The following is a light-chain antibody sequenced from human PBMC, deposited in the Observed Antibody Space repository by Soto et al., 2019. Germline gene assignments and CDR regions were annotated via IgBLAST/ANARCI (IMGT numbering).Light chain of an antibody. J-gene: IGKJ1*01. V-gene: IGKV3-20*01. CDR3: QHFDTTPPWT. Sequence: EIVLTQSPGTLSLSPGERATLSCRASQSVDITNLAWYQQIPGQAPSLLIYGASRRATGIPDRFSVSGSGTDFTLTISRLEPEDFAVYNCQHFDTTPPWTFGQGTKVESK. CDR1: QSVDITN. CDR2: GAS.